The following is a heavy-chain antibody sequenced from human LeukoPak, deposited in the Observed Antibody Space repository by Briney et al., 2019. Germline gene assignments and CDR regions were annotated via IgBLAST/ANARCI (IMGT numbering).Heavy chain of an antibody. CDR2: IKQDGSEK. Sequence: PGGSLRLSCAASGFTFSSYWMSWVRQAPGKGLEWVANIKQDGSEKYYVDSVKGRFTISRDNAKNSLYLQMNSLRAEDTAVYYCARSGIAVYDGAWFDPWGQGTPVTVSS. CDR3: ARSGIAVYDGAWFDP. CDR1: GFTFSSYW. V-gene: IGHV3-7*01. D-gene: IGHD6-19*01. J-gene: IGHJ5*02.